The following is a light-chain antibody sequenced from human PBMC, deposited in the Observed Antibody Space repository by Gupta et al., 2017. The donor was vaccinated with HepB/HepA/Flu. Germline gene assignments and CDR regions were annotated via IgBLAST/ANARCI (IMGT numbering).Light chain of an antibody. V-gene: IGLV4-69*01. CDR2: LNSDGSH. CDR1: SGHSNYA. J-gene: IGLJ3*02. Sequence: QLLLTQSPSASASLGASVKLTCTLSSGHSNYAIAWHQQKPNKGPRYLLKLNSDGSHTKGDGIPDLFSCSSSGAERSLTISSLQSEDEAEYYCQTWGTGFVVFGGGTNLTVL. CDR3: QTWGTGFVV.